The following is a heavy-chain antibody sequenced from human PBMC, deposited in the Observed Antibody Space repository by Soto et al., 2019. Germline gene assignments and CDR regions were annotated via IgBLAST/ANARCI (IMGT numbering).Heavy chain of an antibody. J-gene: IGHJ4*02. CDR1: GFTFHNYA. CDR3: AREVESWEVLRGPKPFFDY. D-gene: IGHD1-26*01. Sequence: GGSLRLSCAASGFTFHNYAMHWVRQAPGKGLEWVAIISYDGSNEYYADSVKGRFTISRDNSKNTLYLQMDSLRPEDTAVYYCAREVESWEVLRGPKPFFDYWGQGTLVTVSS. CDR2: ISYDGSNE. V-gene: IGHV3-30-3*01.